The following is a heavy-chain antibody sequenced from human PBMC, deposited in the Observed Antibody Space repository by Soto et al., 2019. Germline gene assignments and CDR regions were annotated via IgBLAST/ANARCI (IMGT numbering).Heavy chain of an antibody. CDR3: AKKVTIYAVDPADY. Sequence: EVQLLESGGGLVQPGGSLRLSCAASGFTFSNYGMSWVRQAPGKGLEWVSVMSGSGDDAYYADSVKGRFTISRDNSKNVLYLQMNSLRAEDTAVYFCAKKVTIYAVDPADYWGQGTQGAVSS. CDR2: MSGSGDDA. J-gene: IGHJ4*02. D-gene: IGHD3-3*01. V-gene: IGHV3-23*01. CDR1: GFTFSNYG.